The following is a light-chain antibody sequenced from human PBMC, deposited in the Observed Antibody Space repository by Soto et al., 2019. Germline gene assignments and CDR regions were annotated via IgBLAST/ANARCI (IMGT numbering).Light chain of an antibody. Sequence: QSVLTQPPSASGPPGQRVTISCSGSSSNNGSEHVTWYQQGPGTAPKLLLYANNQLPSGVTDRFSVSKSGTSASLAIDGLQSEDEADYYCAAWDDSLKGWVVGGGTKVTVL. J-gene: IGLJ3*02. CDR3: AAWDDSLKGWV. CDR1: SSNNGSEH. CDR2: ANN. V-gene: IGLV1-44*01.